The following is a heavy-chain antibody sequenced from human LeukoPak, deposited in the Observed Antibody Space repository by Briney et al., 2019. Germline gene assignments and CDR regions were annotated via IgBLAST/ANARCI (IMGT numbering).Heavy chain of an antibody. CDR3: ATADYYDSSGLHDV. CDR2: FDPEDGET. CDR1: GYTLTELS. J-gene: IGHJ6*02. V-gene: IGHV1-24*01. Sequence: AASVKVSCKVSGYTLTELSMHWVRQAPGKGLEWMGGFDPEDGETIYAQKFQGRVTMTEDTSTDTAYMELSSLRSEDTAVYYCATADYYDSSGLHDVWGQGTTVTVSS. D-gene: IGHD3-22*01.